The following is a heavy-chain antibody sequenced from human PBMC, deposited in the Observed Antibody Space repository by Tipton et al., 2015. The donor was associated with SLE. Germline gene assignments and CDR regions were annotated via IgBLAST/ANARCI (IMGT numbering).Heavy chain of an antibody. CDR3: ARSQGGNLLDY. CDR2: IDPSDSYT. Sequence: VQLVQSGAEVKKPGESLRISCKGSGYTFTNSWISWVRQMPGKGLEWMGRIDPSDSYTNYSPSFRGHVTISVDKSINTAYLQWSSLKASDSGIYYCARSQGGNLLDYWGQGTLVKVSS. V-gene: IGHV5-10-1*01. D-gene: IGHD4-23*01. J-gene: IGHJ4*02. CDR1: GYTFTNSW.